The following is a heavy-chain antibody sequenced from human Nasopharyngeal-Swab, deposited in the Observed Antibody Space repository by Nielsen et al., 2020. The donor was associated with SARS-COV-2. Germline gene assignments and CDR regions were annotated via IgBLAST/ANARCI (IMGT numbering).Heavy chain of an antibody. J-gene: IGHJ4*02. CDR3: ARGIAAAGTLDY. V-gene: IGHV1-3*01. CDR2: INAGNGNT. D-gene: IGHD6-13*01. CDR1: GYTFTSYA. Sequence: ASVKVSCKASGYTFTSYAMHWVRQAPGQRHEWTGWINAGNGNTKYSQKFQGRVTITRDTSASTAYMELSSLRSEDTAVYYCARGIAAAGTLDYWGQGTLVTVSS.